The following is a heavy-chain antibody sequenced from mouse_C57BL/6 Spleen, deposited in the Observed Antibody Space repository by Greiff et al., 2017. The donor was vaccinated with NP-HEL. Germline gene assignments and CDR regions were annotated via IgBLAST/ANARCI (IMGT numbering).Heavy chain of an antibody. CDR2: INPNNGGT. V-gene: IGHV1-22*01. D-gene: IGHD1-1*01. CDR3: ARGVLRFYAMHY. Sequence: EVQLQQSGPELVKPGASVKMSCKASGYTFTDYNMHWVKQSHGKSLEWIGYINPNNGGTSYNQKFKGKATLTVNKSSSKAYMELRSLTSEDSAVYYCARGVLRFYAMHYWGQGTSVTVSS. J-gene: IGHJ4*01. CDR1: GYTFTDYN.